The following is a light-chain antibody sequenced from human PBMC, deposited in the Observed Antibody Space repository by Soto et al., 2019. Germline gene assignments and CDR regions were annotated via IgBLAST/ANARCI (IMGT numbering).Light chain of an antibody. J-gene: IGKJ1*01. CDR2: DVS. V-gene: IGKV1-5*01. CDR1: QSISGW. Sequence: DIQMTQSPSTLSASVGDRVTITCRASQSISGWLAWYQQKPGKAPKLLIYDVSSLESGVPSRFSGSGSGTEFTLAISSPQPEDFATYYCQQYNSYPWTFGQGTKVEIK. CDR3: QQYNSYPWT.